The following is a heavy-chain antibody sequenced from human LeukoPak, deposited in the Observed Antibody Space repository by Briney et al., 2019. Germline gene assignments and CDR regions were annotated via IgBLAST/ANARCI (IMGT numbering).Heavy chain of an antibody. V-gene: IGHV4-34*01. J-gene: IGHJ4*02. D-gene: IGHD3-10*01. CDR3: PSTYYYGSGSYYNEGFDY. Sequence: PSETLSLTCAVYGGSFSGYYWSWIRQPPGKGLEWIGEINHSGSTNYNPSLKSRVTISVDTSKNQFSLKLSSVTAADTAVYYCPSTYYYGSGSYYNEGFDYWGQGTLVTVSS. CDR1: GGSFSGYY. CDR2: INHSGST.